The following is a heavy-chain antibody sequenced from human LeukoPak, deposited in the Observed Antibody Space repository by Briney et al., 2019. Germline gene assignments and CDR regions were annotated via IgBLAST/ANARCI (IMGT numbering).Heavy chain of an antibody. CDR2: IYTSGST. CDR3: ARCTQQWLVRNKYFDY. CDR1: GGSISSGSYY. Sequence: PSETLSLTCTVSGGSISSGSYYWSWIRQPAGKGLEWIGRIYTSGSTNYNPSLKSRVTISVDTSKNQFSLKLSSVTAADTAVYYCARCTQQWLVRNKYFDYWGQGTLVTVSS. V-gene: IGHV4-61*02. J-gene: IGHJ4*02. D-gene: IGHD6-19*01.